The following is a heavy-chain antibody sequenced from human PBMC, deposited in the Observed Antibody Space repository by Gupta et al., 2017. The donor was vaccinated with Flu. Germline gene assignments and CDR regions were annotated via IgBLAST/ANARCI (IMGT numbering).Heavy chain of an antibody. J-gene: IGHJ4*02. CDR2: INSDGTST. Sequence: EVQLVESGGGLVQPGGSLRLSCAASGFTFSSYWMHWVRQPPGKGLVWVSRINSDGTSTTYADSVKARFTISRDNAKNTLYLQMNSLRAEDTAVYYCATSRTFDYWGQGTLVTVSS. CDR1: GFTFSSYW. D-gene: IGHD1-7*01. V-gene: IGHV3-74*03. CDR3: ATSRTFDY.